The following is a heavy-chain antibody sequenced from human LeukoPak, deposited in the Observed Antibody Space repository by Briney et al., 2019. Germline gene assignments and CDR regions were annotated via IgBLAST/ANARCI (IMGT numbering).Heavy chain of an antibody. CDR2: IIPILGIA. CDR3: ARVGTTPNYYYYGMDV. Sequence: GASVKVSCKASGGTFGSYAISWVRQAPGQGLEWMGRIIPILGIANYAQKFQGRVTITADKSTSTAYMELSSLRSEDTAVYYCARVGTTPNYYYYGMDVWGQGTTVTVSS. J-gene: IGHJ6*02. V-gene: IGHV1-69*04. D-gene: IGHD1-14*01. CDR1: GGTFGSYA.